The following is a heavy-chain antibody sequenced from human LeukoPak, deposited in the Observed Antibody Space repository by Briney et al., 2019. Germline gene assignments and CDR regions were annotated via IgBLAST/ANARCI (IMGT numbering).Heavy chain of an antibody. Sequence: ASVKVSCKVSGYTLTELSMHWVRQAPGQGLEWMGGIIPIFGTANYAQKFQGRVTITTDESTSTAYMELSSLRSEDTAVYYCARYPYYYDSSGYSRDNWYFDLWGRGTLVTVSS. CDR3: ARYPYYYDSSGYSRDNWYFDL. J-gene: IGHJ2*01. CDR1: GYTLTELS. V-gene: IGHV1-69*05. D-gene: IGHD3-22*01. CDR2: IIPIFGTA.